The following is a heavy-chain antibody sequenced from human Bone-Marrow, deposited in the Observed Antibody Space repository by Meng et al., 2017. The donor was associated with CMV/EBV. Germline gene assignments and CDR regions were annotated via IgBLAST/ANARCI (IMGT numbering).Heavy chain of an antibody. CDR3: ARRALIAAAGTFDY. CDR1: GGSISSSSYY. J-gene: IGHJ4*02. D-gene: IGHD6-13*01. Sequence: SETLSLTCTVSGGSISSSSYYWGWIRQPPGKGLEWIGSIYYSGSTYYNPSLKSRVTISVDTSKNQFSLKLSSVTAADTAVYYCARRALIAAAGTFDYWGQGTLVTFYS. V-gene: IGHV4-39*01. CDR2: IYYSGST.